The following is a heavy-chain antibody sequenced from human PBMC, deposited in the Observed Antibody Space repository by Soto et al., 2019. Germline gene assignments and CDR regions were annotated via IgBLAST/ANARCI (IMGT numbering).Heavy chain of an antibody. CDR3: ARGESSGWYGSFDY. CDR1: GFTFSSYA. Sequence: QVQLVESGGGVVQPGRSLRLSCAASGFTFSSYAMHWVRQAPGKGLEWGAVISYDGSNKYYADSVKGRFTISRENSKNTLYLQMNSLRAEDTAVYYCARGESSGWYGSFDYWGQGTLVTVSS. V-gene: IGHV3-30-3*01. CDR2: ISYDGSNK. J-gene: IGHJ4*02. D-gene: IGHD6-19*01.